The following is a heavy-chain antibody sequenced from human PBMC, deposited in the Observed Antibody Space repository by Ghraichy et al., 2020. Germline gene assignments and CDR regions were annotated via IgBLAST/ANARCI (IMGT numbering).Heavy chain of an antibody. CDR3: SSGDTFDF. V-gene: IGHV3-7*03. D-gene: IGHD3-10*01. CDR1: GLIFSNYW. Sequence: GGSLRLSCAASGLIFSNYWMTWVRQAPGKGLEWVANINQDGREKYYVASVEGRFTISRDNAKSSLYLQMNTLSAEDTAVYYCSSGDTFDFWGRGTMVTVSS. J-gene: IGHJ3*01. CDR2: INQDGREK.